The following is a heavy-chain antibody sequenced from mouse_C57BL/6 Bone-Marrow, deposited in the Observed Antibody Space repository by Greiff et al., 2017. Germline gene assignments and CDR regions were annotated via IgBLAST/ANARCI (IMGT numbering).Heavy chain of an antibody. CDR1: GYTFPSYG. Sequence: QLQQSGAELARPGASVKLSCKASGYTFPSYGISWVKQSTGQGLEWIGEIYPRSGNTYYNEKFKGKATLTADKSSSTAYMELRSLTSEDSAVYFCASPYDGYYGYAMDYWGQGTSVTVSS. CDR2: IYPRSGNT. V-gene: IGHV1-81*01. D-gene: IGHD2-3*01. J-gene: IGHJ4*01. CDR3: ASPYDGYYGYAMDY.